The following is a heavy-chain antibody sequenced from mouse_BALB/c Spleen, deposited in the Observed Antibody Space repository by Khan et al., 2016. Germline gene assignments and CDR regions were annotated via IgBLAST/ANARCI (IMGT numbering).Heavy chain of an antibody. CDR1: GYTFTDYV. CDR2: IYPGSGST. V-gene: IGHV1-81*01. CDR3: ADWGYDDWYFDV. J-gene: IGHJ1*01. Sequence: QVQLQQSGPELVKPGSSVKMSCKASGYTFTDYVMSWVKQRTGQGLEWIGEIYPGSGSTYYNEKFKGKATLTADKSSNTAYMQLSSLTSEDSAVFLCADWGYDDWYFDVWGAVTTVTVSS. D-gene: IGHD2-2*01.